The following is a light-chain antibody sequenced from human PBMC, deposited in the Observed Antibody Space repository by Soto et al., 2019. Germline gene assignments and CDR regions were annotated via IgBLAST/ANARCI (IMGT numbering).Light chain of an antibody. Sequence: IVMTQSPATLSVSPGERATLSCRASQSVSSSLAWYQQKPGQAPRLLIYGASTRATGGPARFSGSGSGTEFALTISSLQSEDFSVYYCQQCYNWPLTFGGGTKVEIK. CDR1: QSVSSS. V-gene: IGKV3-15*01. CDR2: GAS. CDR3: QQCYNWPLT. J-gene: IGKJ4*01.